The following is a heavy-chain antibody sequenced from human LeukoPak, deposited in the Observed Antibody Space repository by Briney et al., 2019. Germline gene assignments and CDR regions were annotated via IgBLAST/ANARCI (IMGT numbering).Heavy chain of an antibody. Sequence: ASVKVSCKASGYTFTGYYMHWVRQAPGQGLEWMGWINPNSGGTNYAQKFQGRVTMTRDTSISTAYMELSRLRSDDTAVYYGARDDVLTGYYEHYGGQGTLVTVPA. V-gene: IGHV1-2*02. D-gene: IGHD3-9*01. CDR2: INPNSGGT. J-gene: IGHJ4*02. CDR1: GYTFTGYY. CDR3: ARDDVLTGYYEHY.